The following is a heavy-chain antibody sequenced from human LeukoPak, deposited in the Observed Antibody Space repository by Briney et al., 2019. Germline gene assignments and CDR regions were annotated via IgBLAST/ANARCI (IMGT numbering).Heavy chain of an antibody. CDR1: GGSISSYY. J-gene: IGHJ2*01. D-gene: IGHD4-17*01. CDR3: ARGETTVTTRYFDL. Sequence: SETLSLTCTVSGGSISSYYWSWIRQPPGKELEWIGYIYYRGSTNYNPFLKSRVTISVDTSKNQFSLKLSSVTAADTAVYYCARGETTVTTRYFDLWGRGALVTVSS. V-gene: IGHV4-59*01. CDR2: IYYRGST.